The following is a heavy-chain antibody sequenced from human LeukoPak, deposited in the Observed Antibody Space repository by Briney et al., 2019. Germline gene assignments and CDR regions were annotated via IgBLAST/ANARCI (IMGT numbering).Heavy chain of an antibody. J-gene: IGHJ4*02. Sequence: GGSLRLSCAASGFTFSSHWMHWVRQAPGKGLVWVSHISSDLSTTRYADSVKGRFTISRDNAKNTLYLQMNSLRAEDTAVYYCARMGRYCSSTSCLFDYWGQGTLVTVSS. CDR2: ISSDLSTT. CDR1: GFTFSSHW. V-gene: IGHV3-74*01. D-gene: IGHD2-2*01. CDR3: ARMGRYCSSTSCLFDY.